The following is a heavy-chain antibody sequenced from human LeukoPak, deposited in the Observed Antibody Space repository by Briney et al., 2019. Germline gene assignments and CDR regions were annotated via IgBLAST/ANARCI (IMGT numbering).Heavy chain of an antibody. J-gene: IGHJ4*02. Sequence: ASVKVSCKASGYTFTGYYMHWVRQAPGQGLEWMGWINPNSGGTNYAQKFQGRVTMTRDTSTSTVYMELSSLRSEDTAVYYCARATGDTYDYVWGSYRPLDYWGQRTLVTVSS. V-gene: IGHV1-2*02. CDR2: INPNSGGT. CDR1: GYTFTGYY. D-gene: IGHD3-16*02. CDR3: ARATGDTYDYVWGSYRPLDY.